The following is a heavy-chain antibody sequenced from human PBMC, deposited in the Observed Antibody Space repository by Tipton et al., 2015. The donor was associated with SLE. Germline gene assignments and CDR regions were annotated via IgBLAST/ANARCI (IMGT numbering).Heavy chain of an antibody. CDR2: IYYSGST. V-gene: IGHV4-38-2*02. D-gene: IGHD6-19*01. CDR3: ARDDGIAVD. CDR1: GYSVSSGYY. Sequence: TLSLTCAVSGYSVSSGYYWGWIRQPPGKGLEWIGYIYYSGSTYYNPSLKSRVTISVDTSKNQFSLKLSSVTAADTAVYYCARDDGIAVDWGQGTLVTVSS. J-gene: IGHJ4*02.